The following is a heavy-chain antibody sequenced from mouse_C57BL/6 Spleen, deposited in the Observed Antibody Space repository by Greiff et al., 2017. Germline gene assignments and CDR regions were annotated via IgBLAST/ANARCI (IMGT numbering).Heavy chain of an antibody. V-gene: IGHV1-69*01. CDR2: IDPSDSYT. D-gene: IGHD2-1*01. J-gene: IGHJ2*01. CDR3: ARGGSTMVKWNYFDY. Sequence: QVQLQQPGAELVMPGASVKLSCKASGYTFTSYWMHWVKQRPGQGLEWIGEIDPSDSYTNYNQKVKGKSTLTVDNSSSTAYMQLSSLTSEYSAVYYCARGGSTMVKWNYFDYWGQGTTLTVSS. CDR1: GYTFTSYW.